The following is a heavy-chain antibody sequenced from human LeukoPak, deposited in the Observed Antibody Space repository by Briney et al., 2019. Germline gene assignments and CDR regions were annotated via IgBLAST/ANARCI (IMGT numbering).Heavy chain of an antibody. CDR3: ARDSDSPHNWFDP. D-gene: IGHD1-26*01. V-gene: IGHV1-2*02. CDR2: INPNSGDT. Sequence: GASVKVSFKASGYTFTDYYLHWVRQAPGQGLEWMGRINPNSGDTNYAQKFQGRVAMTRDTSVTTVYMEVSRLTSDDTAVYYCARDSDSPHNWFDPWGQGTLVTVSS. CDR1: GYTFTDYY. J-gene: IGHJ5*02.